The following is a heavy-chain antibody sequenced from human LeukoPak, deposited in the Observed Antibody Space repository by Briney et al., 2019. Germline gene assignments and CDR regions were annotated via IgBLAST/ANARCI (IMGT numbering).Heavy chain of an antibody. CDR1: GGSISSSSYY. CDR3: ARIDAGATVDY. CDR2: IYYSGST. J-gene: IGHJ4*02. Sequence: SETLSLTCTVSGGSISSSSYYWGWLRQPPGKGLEWIGSIYYSGSTYYNPSLKSRVTISVDTSKNQFSLKLSSVTAADTAVYYCARIDAGATVDYWGQGTLVTVSS. V-gene: IGHV4-39*01. D-gene: IGHD1-26*01.